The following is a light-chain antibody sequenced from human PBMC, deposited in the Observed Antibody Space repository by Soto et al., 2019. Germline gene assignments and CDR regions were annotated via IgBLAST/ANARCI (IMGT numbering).Light chain of an antibody. CDR1: QGISNY. Sequence: DIQMTQSPSSLSASVGDRATITCRASQGISNYLAWYQQKPGKVPKLLIYAASTLQSGVPPRFRGCGSCTDFTLTISSLQPEDVATYYCQKYNSAPYTFGQGTKLEIK. CDR2: AAS. CDR3: QKYNSAPYT. J-gene: IGKJ2*01. V-gene: IGKV1-27*01.